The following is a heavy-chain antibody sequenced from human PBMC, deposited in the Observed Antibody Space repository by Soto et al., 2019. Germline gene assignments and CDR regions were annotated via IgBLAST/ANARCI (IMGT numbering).Heavy chain of an antibody. CDR1: GGSISSGGYY. V-gene: IGHV4-61*08. CDR3: AREIWVRGVINSDRYYYGMDV. D-gene: IGHD3-10*01. CDR2: IYYSGST. J-gene: IGHJ6*02. Sequence: SETLSLTCTVSGGSISSGGYYWSWIRQHPGKGLEWIGYIYYSGSTNYNPSLKSRVTISVDTSKNQFSLKLSSVTAADTAVYYCAREIWVRGVINSDRYYYGMDVWGQGTTVTVSS.